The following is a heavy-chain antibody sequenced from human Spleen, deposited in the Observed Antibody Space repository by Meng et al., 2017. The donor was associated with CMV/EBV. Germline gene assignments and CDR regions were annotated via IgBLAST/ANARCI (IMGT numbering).Heavy chain of an antibody. CDR3: ARDGGDQQYYFDS. Sequence: ASVKVSCKASGYSFTDYYMLWVRQAPGQGLEWMGIINPGGGSTNYAQKFLGRVTMTRDTSTSTVYMELSSLRSEDTAVYYCARDGGDQQYYFDSWGQGTLVTVSS. D-gene: IGHD3-16*01. J-gene: IGHJ4*02. CDR2: INPGGGST. V-gene: IGHV1-46*01. CDR1: GYSFTDYY.